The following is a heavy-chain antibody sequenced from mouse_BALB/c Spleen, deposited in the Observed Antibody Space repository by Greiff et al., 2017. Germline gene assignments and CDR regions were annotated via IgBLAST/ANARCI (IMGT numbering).Heavy chain of an antibody. J-gene: IGHJ3*01. Sequence: EVQLQQSGPGLVKPSQSLSLTCTVTGYSITSDYAWNWIRQFPGNKLEWMGYISYSGSTSYNPSLKSRISITRDTSKNQFFLQLNSVTTEDTATYYCARSPLGNYPFAYWGQGTLVTVSA. D-gene: IGHD2-1*01. CDR3: ARSPLGNYPFAY. CDR1: GYSITSDYA. V-gene: IGHV3-2*02. CDR2: ISYSGST.